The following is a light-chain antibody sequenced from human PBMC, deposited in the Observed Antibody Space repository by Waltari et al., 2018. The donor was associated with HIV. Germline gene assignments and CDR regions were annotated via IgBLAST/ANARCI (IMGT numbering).Light chain of an antibody. CDR1: ALPRQF. CDR2: KDS. J-gene: IGLJ2*01. CDR3: QSADITGTLGV. V-gene: IGLV3-25*03. Sequence: SYELAQPPSVSVSPGQTARLPCPGDALPRQFVYWYQQNPGQAPIVVIYKDSERPSGIPERFSGFISGTTATLTSSAVQAEDEADYYCQSADITGTLGVFGGGTRLTV.